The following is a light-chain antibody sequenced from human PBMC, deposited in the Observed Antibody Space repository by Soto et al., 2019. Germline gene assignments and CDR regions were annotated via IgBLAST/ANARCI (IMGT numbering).Light chain of an antibody. CDR1: ESVASNY. V-gene: IGKV3-20*01. J-gene: IGKJ1*01. CDR3: QQYGSSPWT. CDR2: GAS. Sequence: EIVLTQSPGTLSLSPGEGATLSCRASESVASNYLAWYQQKPGQAPRFLFYGASIRATGIPDRFSGSGSGTDFTLTLTRLQPEDFAVYYCQQYGSSPWTSGQGTKVEIK.